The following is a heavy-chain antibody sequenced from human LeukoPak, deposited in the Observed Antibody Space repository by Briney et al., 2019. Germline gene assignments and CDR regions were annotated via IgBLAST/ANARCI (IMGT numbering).Heavy chain of an antibody. D-gene: IGHD1-26*01. V-gene: IGHV3-23*01. CDR2: ISGSGGST. J-gene: IGHJ4*02. Sequence: AGGSLRLSCAASGFTFSSYAMSWVRQAPGKGLEWVSAISGSGGSTYYADSVKGRFTISRDNAKNSLYLQMNSLRAEDTAVYYCARDLVVGAEFDYWGQGTLVTVSS. CDR1: GFTFSSYA. CDR3: ARDLVVGAEFDY.